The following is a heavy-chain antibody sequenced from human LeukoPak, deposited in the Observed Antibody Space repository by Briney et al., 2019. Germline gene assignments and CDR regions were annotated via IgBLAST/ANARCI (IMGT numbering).Heavy chain of an antibody. J-gene: IGHJ4*02. CDR3: ARTDTSMVRGVFDY. CDR2: ISYDGSNK. Sequence: GGSLRLSYAASGFTFSSYAMHWVRQAPGKGLEWVAVISYDGSNKYYADSVKGRFTISRDNSKNTLYLQMNSLRAEDTAVYYCARTDTSMVRGVFDYWGQGTLVTVSS. V-gene: IGHV3-30*04. D-gene: IGHD3-10*01. CDR1: GFTFSSYA.